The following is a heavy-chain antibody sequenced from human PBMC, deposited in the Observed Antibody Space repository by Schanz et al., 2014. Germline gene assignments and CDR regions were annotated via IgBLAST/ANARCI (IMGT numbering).Heavy chain of an antibody. V-gene: IGHV3-23*01. J-gene: IGHJ1*01. D-gene: IGHD5-12*01. Sequence: EVQLLESGGGLVQPGGSLRLSCTVSGFTVNNYAMNWVRQAPGRGLEWVSGITRQGTTYYADFVKGRFSISRDLSSNTLYLQMNSLRADDSAIYYCARMSWLQIEYFQHWGQGTLVTVSS. CDR1: GFTVNNYA. CDR2: ITRQGTT. CDR3: ARMSWLQIEYFQH.